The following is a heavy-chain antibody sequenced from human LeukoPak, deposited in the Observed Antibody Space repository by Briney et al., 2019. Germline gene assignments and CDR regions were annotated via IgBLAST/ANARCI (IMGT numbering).Heavy chain of an antibody. CDR1: GDSVSNNSAA. J-gene: IGHJ5*02. Sequence: SQTLSLTCAISGDSVSNNSAAWNWIRQSPSRGLEWLGRTYYRSKWYNDYAISVKSRITIKSDTSKNQFSLQLNSATPEDTAVYYCARETTAYNWFDPWGQGTLVIVSS. CDR2: TYYRSKWYN. D-gene: IGHD4-17*01. V-gene: IGHV6-1*01. CDR3: ARETTAYNWFDP.